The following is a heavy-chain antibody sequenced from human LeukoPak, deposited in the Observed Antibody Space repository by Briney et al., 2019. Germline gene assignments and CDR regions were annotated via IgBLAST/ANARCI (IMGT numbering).Heavy chain of an antibody. Sequence: SETLSLTCTVSGGSISSYYWSWIRQPPGKGLEWIGYIYYSGSTNYNPSLKSRVTISVDTSKNQFSLKLGSVTAADTAVYYCARQDYCSGGSCYDYWGQGTLVTVSS. CDR3: ARQDYCSGGSCYDY. J-gene: IGHJ4*02. CDR2: IYYSGST. CDR1: GGSISSYY. D-gene: IGHD2-15*01. V-gene: IGHV4-59*01.